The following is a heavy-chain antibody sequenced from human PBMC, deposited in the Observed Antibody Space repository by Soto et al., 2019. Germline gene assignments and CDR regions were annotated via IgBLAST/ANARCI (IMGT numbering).Heavy chain of an antibody. CDR2: VWYDGST. V-gene: IGHV4-59*01. D-gene: IGHD1-26*01. Sequence: SETLSLTCTVSGGSISGYGWTWIRQSPGKGLEWIGYVWYDGSTNYNPSLKSRVTISLDTSKNQFSLKLSSVTAADTAVYYCARLHPSDWFDPWGQGTLVTVS. CDR3: ARLHPSDWFDP. CDR1: GGSISGYG. J-gene: IGHJ5*02.